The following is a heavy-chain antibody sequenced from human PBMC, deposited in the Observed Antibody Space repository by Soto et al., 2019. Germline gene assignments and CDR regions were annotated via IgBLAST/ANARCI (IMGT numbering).Heavy chain of an antibody. CDR3: ARNVDASQFDS. V-gene: IGHV5-51*01. CDR1: GYSFTTYW. J-gene: IGHJ4*02. Sequence: GESLKISCKASGYSFTTYWIGWVRQMPGKGLEWMGVIYPADSDTAYSPSFQGHVTISADKSINTAYLQWTSLKASDTAIYYCARNVDASQFDSWGQGTLVTVSS. CDR2: IYPADSDT. D-gene: IGHD2-15*01.